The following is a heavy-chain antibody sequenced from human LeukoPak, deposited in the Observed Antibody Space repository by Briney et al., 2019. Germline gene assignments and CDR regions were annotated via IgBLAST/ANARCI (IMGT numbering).Heavy chain of an antibody. J-gene: IGHJ4*02. D-gene: IGHD7-27*01. CDR2: ISSSDNTI. Sequence: QPGGSLRLSCAASGFTFSSYEMNWVRQAPGKGLEWVSYISSSDNTIRYADSVKGRFTISRDNAKNSLYLQMNSLRAEDTAVYYCARDINWVGGYWGQGTLVTVSS. CDR1: GFTFSSYE. V-gene: IGHV3-48*03. CDR3: ARDINWVGGY.